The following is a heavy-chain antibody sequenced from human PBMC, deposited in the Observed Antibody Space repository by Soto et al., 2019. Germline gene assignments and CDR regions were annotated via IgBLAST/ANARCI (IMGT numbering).Heavy chain of an antibody. CDR3: ARGSWDCSSTSCYRYFDY. D-gene: IGHD2-2*01. CDR1: GGSISSGGYS. J-gene: IGHJ4*02. CDR2: IYHSGST. Sequence: QLQLQESGSGLVKPSQTLSLTCAVSGGSISSGGYSWSWIRQPPGKGLEWIGYIYHSGSTYYNPSLKSRVTISVDRSKNQFSRKLSSVTAADTAVYYCARGSWDCSSTSCYRYFDYWGQGTLVTVSS. V-gene: IGHV4-30-2*01.